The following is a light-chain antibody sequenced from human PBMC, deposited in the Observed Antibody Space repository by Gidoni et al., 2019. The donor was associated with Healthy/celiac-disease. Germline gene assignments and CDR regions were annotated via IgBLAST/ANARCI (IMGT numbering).Light chain of an antibody. CDR2: GAS. Sequence: ILMTPSPATLSVSPGESATLTCRASKSVSSNLAWYQQKPGQAPRLLLYGASTRATGSPARCSGSGSGTEFSLTIISLQSQDFAVYYCQQYSYCTPRTFGQGTKVEIK. V-gene: IGKV3-15*01. J-gene: IGKJ1*01. CDR1: KSVSSN. CDR3: QQYSYCTPRT.